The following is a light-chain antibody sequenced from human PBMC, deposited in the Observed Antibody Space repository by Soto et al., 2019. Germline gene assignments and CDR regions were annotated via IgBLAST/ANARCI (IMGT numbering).Light chain of an antibody. Sequence: EIVLTQSPGTLSLSPGERVTLSCRASQSVSSTFLAWYQQKPGQAPRLLIYAASSRAPGIPDRFSGSGSETDFTLTISRLEPDDFAVYYCQQYGSSPFTFGQGTNLEIK. J-gene: IGKJ2*01. CDR1: QSVSSTF. CDR2: AAS. CDR3: QQYGSSPFT. V-gene: IGKV3-20*01.